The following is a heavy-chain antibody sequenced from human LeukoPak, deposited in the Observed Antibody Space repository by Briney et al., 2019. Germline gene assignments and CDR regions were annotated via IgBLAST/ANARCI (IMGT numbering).Heavy chain of an antibody. J-gene: IGHJ3*02. Sequence: SETLSLTCTVSGGFVNLYYWSWIRQPPGKGLEWIGYIYYSGRADYNPSLGSRVAISVDESKSQFSLELNSVTDADTAMYYCARDVNGQLMWEWAFDIWGQGTMVTVSS. CDR1: GGFVNLYY. CDR2: IYYSGRA. V-gene: IGHV4-59*02. CDR3: ARDVNGQLMWEWAFDI. D-gene: IGHD1-26*01.